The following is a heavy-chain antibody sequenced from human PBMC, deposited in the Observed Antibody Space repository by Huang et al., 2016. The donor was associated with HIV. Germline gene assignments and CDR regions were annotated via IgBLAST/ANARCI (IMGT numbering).Heavy chain of an antibody. CDR2: IIPSFNTT. CDR3: ARPSDAAMIRDYYYPMDV. D-gene: IGHD5-18*01. CDR1: GGTVSTFG. J-gene: IGHJ6*02. Sequence: QVQLVQSEAEVKKPGSSVKVSCKASGGTVSTFGLSWVRQASGRGLEWMAGIIPSFNTTYSAQKFQGRVTLTADESTNTASMELNSLTFEDTAVYYCARPSDAAMIRDYYYPMDVWGQGTTVTVS. V-gene: IGHV1-69*01.